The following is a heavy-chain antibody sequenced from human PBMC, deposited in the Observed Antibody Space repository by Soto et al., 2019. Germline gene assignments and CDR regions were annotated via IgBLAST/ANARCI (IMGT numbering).Heavy chain of an antibody. CDR2: IYYSGST. Sequence: QLQLQESGPRLVKPSETLSLTCSVSGGSISSSSYSWGWIRQPPGKGLEWIGTIYYSGSTHYNPSFDGRVAISADTPNNQLSLRLSSVTAADTALYYCGRQPGHCGSTTCFGYYSVDVWGQGTTVTVS. J-gene: IGHJ6*02. D-gene: IGHD2-2*01. CDR3: GRQPGHCGSTTCFGYYSVDV. CDR1: GGSISSSSYS. V-gene: IGHV4-39*01.